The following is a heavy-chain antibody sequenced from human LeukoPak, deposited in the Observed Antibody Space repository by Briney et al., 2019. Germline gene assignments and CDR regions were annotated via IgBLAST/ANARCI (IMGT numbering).Heavy chain of an antibody. V-gene: IGHV1-18*01. CDR3: ASTLEGANWFDP. Sequence: ASVKVSCKASGYTLTSYGISWVRQAPGQGLEWMGWISAYNGNTNYAQKLQGRVTMTTDTSTSTAYMELRSLRSDDTAVYYCASTLEGANWFDPWGQGTLVTVSS. CDR1: GYTLTSYG. J-gene: IGHJ5*02. D-gene: IGHD1-26*01. CDR2: ISAYNGNT.